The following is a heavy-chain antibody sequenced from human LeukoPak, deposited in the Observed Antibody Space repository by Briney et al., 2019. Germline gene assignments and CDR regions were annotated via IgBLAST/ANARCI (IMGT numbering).Heavy chain of an antibody. V-gene: IGHV3-30*18. Sequence: PGRSLRLSCAASGFTFSNYGMHWVRQAPGKGLEWVAVTSYDGSNEYYADSVKGRFTISRDNSRNTVYLQMNSLRAEDTAVYYCAKESGGLVLGFHRQYFDYWGQGTLITVSS. J-gene: IGHJ4*02. D-gene: IGHD3/OR15-3a*01. CDR2: TSYDGSNE. CDR3: AKESGGLVLGFHRQYFDY. CDR1: GFTFSNYG.